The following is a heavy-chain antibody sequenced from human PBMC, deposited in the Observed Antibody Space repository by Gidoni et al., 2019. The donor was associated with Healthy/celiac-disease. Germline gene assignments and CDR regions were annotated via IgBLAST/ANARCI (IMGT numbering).Heavy chain of an antibody. Sequence: EVQLVESGGGLVQPGRSLRLSCTASGFTFGAYAMSWFRQAPGKGLECVGFIRRKAYGGTTEYAASLKGRFTISRDDSKSIAYLQMNSLKTEDTALYYCTRDSLRFSYGSYYFDYWGQGTLVTVSS. CDR2: IRRKAYGGTT. V-gene: IGHV3-49*03. CDR3: TRDSLRFSYGSYYFDY. D-gene: IGHD5-18*01. CDR1: GFTFGAYA. J-gene: IGHJ4*02.